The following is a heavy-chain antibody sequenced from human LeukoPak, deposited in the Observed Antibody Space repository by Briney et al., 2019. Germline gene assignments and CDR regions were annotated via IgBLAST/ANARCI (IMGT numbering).Heavy chain of an antibody. CDR3: ARGVGGLGNMDV. Sequence: ASVKVSCKATGYTFISFDIDWVRQATGQGLEWMGWMSPKSGNTDHAQKFQGRVTMTRNTSINTAYLELSSLRSDDTAVYFCARGVGGLGNMDVWGEGTTVIVSS. V-gene: IGHV1-8*01. J-gene: IGHJ6*03. CDR1: GYTFISFD. CDR2: MSPKSGNT. D-gene: IGHD3-16*01.